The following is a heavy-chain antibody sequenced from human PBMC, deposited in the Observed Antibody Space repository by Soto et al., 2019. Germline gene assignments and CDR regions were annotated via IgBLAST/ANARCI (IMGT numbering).Heavy chain of an antibody. Sequence: GGSLRLSCAASGSTFSSYWMSWVRQAPGKGLEWVANIKQDGSEKYYVDSVKGRFTISRDNAKNSLYLQMNSLRAEDTAVYYCAREYGGIRANYYDFWSGYYTGTDYYYGMDVWGQGTTVTVSS. D-gene: IGHD3-3*01. CDR2: IKQDGSEK. CDR1: GSTFSSYW. CDR3: AREYGGIRANYYDFWSGYYTGTDYYYGMDV. V-gene: IGHV3-7*01. J-gene: IGHJ6*02.